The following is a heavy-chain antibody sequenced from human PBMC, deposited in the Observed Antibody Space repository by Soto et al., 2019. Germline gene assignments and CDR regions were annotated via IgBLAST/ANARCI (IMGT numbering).Heavy chain of an antibody. V-gene: IGHV3-74*01. CDR1: GFTFGNYW. CDR3: TKVISTVGGDFDS. Sequence: EVQLVESGGGLVQPGGSLRLSCAASGFTFGNYWMHWVRQAPGKGLVWVSRINSDGSSTSYADSVKGRFTISRDNAKNTLYLQMNSLRGKDTAMYYCTKVISTVGGDFDSWGQGTLVTVSS. CDR2: INSDGSST. D-gene: IGHD3-16*01. J-gene: IGHJ4*02.